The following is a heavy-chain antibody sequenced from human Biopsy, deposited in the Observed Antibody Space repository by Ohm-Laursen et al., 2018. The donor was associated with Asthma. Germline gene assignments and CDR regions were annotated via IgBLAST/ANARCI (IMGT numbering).Heavy chain of an antibody. Sequence: ASVKVSCKASGYTFTSYSMHWVRQAPGQGLEWMGIINPSGGSTSYAQKFQGRATMTRDTSTSTVYMELSSLRSEDTAVYYCARRGITGTTLDYWGQGTLVTVSS. V-gene: IGHV1-46*01. D-gene: IGHD1-7*01. CDR2: INPSGGST. CDR3: ARRGITGTTLDY. J-gene: IGHJ4*02. CDR1: GYTFTSYS.